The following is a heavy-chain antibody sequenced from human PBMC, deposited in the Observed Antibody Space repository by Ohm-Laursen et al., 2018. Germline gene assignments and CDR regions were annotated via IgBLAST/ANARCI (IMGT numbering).Heavy chain of an antibody. V-gene: IGHV1-8*01. CDR3: ARGTPTGYNWNSGGWFDP. J-gene: IGHJ5*02. D-gene: IGHD1/OR15-1a*01. Sequence: ASVKVSCKASGYTFTSYDINWVRQATGQGLEWMGWMNPNSGNTGYAQKFQGRVTMTRNTSISTAYMELSSLRSEDTAVYYCARGTPTGYNWNSGGWFDPRGQGTLVTVSS. CDR1: GYTFTSYD. CDR2: MNPNSGNT.